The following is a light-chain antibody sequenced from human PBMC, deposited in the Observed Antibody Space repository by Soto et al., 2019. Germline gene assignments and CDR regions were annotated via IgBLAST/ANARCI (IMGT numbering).Light chain of an antibody. CDR3: QQSYSIPYT. CDR1: QTISNY. CDR2: AAS. Sequence: DIPMTQSPSSLSASVGDRVTITCRASQTISNYLNWYQQKPGKAPNLLIYAASSLQSGVPSRFSGSGSGTGFTLTINSLQPEDFATYYCQQSYSIPYTFAQGTKLEIK. V-gene: IGKV1-39*01. J-gene: IGKJ2*01.